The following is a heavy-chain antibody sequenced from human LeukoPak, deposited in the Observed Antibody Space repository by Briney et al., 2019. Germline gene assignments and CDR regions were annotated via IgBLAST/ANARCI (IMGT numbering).Heavy chain of an antibody. V-gene: IGHV3-33*01. CDR3: ARDYESLFDY. CDR2: IEYDGSNK. CDR1: GITFSSYG. D-gene: IGHD3-3*01. J-gene: IGHJ4*02. Sequence: GGSLRLSCAASGITFSSYGIHWVRQAPGKGLEWVAVIEYDGSNKYYADSVKGRFTISRDNSKNTLYLQMNSLRAEDTAVYYCARDYESLFDYWGQGTMVTVSS.